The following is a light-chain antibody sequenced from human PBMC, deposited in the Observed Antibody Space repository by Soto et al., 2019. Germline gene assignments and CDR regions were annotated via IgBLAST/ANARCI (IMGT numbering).Light chain of an antibody. J-gene: IGLJ1*01. CDR1: SSNIGSNT. CDR3: AAWDDSLNGYV. CDR2: SNT. Sequence: QSVLTQPPSTSGTPGQRVTISCSGRSSNIGSNTVNWYQHLPGTAPKLLIYSNTQRPSGVPDRFSGSKSGTSASLAVSGLQSEDEADYYCAAWDDSLNGYVFGTGTKVTVL. V-gene: IGLV1-44*01.